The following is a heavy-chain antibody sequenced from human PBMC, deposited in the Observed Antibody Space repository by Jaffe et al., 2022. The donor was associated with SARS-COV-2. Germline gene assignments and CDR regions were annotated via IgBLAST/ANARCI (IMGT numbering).Heavy chain of an antibody. CDR2: ISSTSSYM. J-gene: IGHJ4*02. D-gene: IGHD5-12*01. Sequence: EVQLVESGGGLVKPGGSLRLSCAASGFTFSSYIMNWVRQAPGKGLEWVSSISSTSSYMYYADSVKGRFTVSRDNARNSLYLQMTSLRAEDTAAYYCAGGGYGDYWGQGTLVTVSS. CDR3: AGGGYGDY. CDR1: GFTFSSYI. V-gene: IGHV3-21*01.